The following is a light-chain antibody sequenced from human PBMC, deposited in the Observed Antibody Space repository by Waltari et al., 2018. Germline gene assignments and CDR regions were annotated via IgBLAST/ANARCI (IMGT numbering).Light chain of an antibody. CDR1: QDILSW. CDR2: AAS. CDR3: QQADRLPLT. J-gene: IGKJ4*01. Sequence: DIQMTQSPTSVSASVGDRFTITCRASQDILSWLAWYQQKPGKAPKLLISAASGLESGVPSRFSGRGSGTDFTLTISSLQPEDFATYYCQQADRLPLTFGGGTKVEIK. V-gene: IGKV1-12*01.